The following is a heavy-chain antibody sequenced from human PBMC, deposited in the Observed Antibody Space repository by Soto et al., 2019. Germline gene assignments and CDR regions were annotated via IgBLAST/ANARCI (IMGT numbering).Heavy chain of an antibody. D-gene: IGHD3-3*01. Sequence: GGSLRLSCAASGFTFSSYSMNWVRQAPGKGLEWVSYISSSSSTIYYADSVKGRFTISRDNAKNSLYLQMNSLRDEDTAVYYCARDAFFRYDFWSGYSGDAFDIWGQGTMVTVSS. CDR3: ARDAFFRYDFWSGYSGDAFDI. V-gene: IGHV3-48*02. J-gene: IGHJ3*02. CDR2: ISSSSSTI. CDR1: GFTFSSYS.